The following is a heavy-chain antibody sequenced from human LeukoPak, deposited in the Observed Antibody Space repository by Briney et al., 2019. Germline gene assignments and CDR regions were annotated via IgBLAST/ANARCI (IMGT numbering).Heavy chain of an antibody. V-gene: IGHV1-2*02. D-gene: IGHD6-13*01. CDR2: INPNSGGT. CDR3: ARVAAAPFDY. J-gene: IGHJ4*02. CDR1: GYTFTGYY. Sequence: ASVKVSCKASGYTFTGYYMHCVRQAPGQGREWIGWINPNSGGTNYAQKFQGRVTMTRDTSISTAYMELSRLRSDDTAVYYCARVAAAPFDYWGQGTLVTVSS.